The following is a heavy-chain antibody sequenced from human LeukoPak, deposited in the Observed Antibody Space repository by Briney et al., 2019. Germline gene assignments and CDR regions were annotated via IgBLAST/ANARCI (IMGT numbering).Heavy chain of an antibody. J-gene: IGHJ4*02. D-gene: IGHD6-19*01. CDR1: GLTFSDYH. Sequence: GGSLRLSCAASGLTFSDYHMSGLGQAPGKGLAGVSYISSSGSTIYYADSVKGRFTIFRDNAKNSLYLQMNSLRAEDTAVYYCAGGAVAGPPHFDYWGQGTLVTVSS. CDR3: AGGAVAGPPHFDY. V-gene: IGHV3-11*01. CDR2: ISSSGSTI.